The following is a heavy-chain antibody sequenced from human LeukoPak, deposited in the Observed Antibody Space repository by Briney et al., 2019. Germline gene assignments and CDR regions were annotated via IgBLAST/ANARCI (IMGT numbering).Heavy chain of an antibody. D-gene: IGHD6-19*01. V-gene: IGHV1-2*02. CDR2: INPNSGGT. CDR1: GYTFTGYY. Sequence: GASVKVSCKASGYTFTGYYMHWVRQAPGQGLEWMGWINPNSGGTNYAQKFQGRVTMTTDTSTTTAYMELRSLKSDDTAVYYCASYGNAWSLDHWGQGTLVTVSS. CDR3: ASYGNAWSLDH. J-gene: IGHJ4*02.